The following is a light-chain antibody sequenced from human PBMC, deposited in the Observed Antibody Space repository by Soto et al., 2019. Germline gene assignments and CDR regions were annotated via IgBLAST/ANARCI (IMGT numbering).Light chain of an antibody. CDR1: QSVSSN. V-gene: IGKV3-15*01. J-gene: IGKJ5*01. CDR2: GAP. Sequence: EIVMTQSPATLSVSPGERATLSCRASQSVSSNLAWYQQKPGQAPRLLFYGAPTRATGIPARFSGSGSGTEFTLTIRSLQSEDFAVYYCQQYNTWPQSITFGQATRLESK. CDR3: QQYNTWPQSIT.